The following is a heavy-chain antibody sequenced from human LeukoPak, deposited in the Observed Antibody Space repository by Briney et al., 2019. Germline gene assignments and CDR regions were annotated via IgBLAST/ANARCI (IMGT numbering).Heavy chain of an antibody. CDR3: ARVTMGGYYYYYYGMDV. CDR1: GFTVSSNY. J-gene: IGHJ6*02. CDR2: IKQDGSEK. Sequence: GGSLRLSCAASGFTVSSNYMSWVRQAPGKGLEWVANIKQDGSEKYYVDSVKGRFTISRDNAKNSLYLQMNSLRAEDTAVYYCARVTMGGYYYYYYGMDVWGQGTTVTVSS. V-gene: IGHV3-7*01. D-gene: IGHD4/OR15-4a*01.